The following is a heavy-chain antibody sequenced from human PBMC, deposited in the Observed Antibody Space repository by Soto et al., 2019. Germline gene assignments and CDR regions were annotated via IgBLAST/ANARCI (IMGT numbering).Heavy chain of an antibody. J-gene: IGHJ4*02. V-gene: IGHV3-64*02. D-gene: IGHD3-16*01. Sequence: EVQLVESGEGLVQPGGSLRLSCAASGFTFSSYAMHWVRKAPGKGLEYVSAISSNGGSTYYADSVKGRFTISRDNSKNALYRQMGSLRAEDMAVYYCARWGGPLEMYFDYWGQGTLVTVYS. CDR2: ISSNGGST. CDR1: GFTFSSYA. CDR3: ARWGGPLEMYFDY.